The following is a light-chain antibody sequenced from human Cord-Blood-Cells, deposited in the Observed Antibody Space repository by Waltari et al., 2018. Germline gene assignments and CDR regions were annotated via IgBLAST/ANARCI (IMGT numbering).Light chain of an antibody. CDR3: SSYTSSSTLV. CDR1: SSDVGGYNY. Sequence: TISCTGTSSDVGGYNYVSWYQQHPGKAPKLMIYDVSNRRSGVSNRFSGSKSGNTASLTISGLQAEDEADYYCSSYTSSSTLVFGTGTKVTVL. CDR2: DVS. J-gene: IGLJ1*01. V-gene: IGLV2-14*04.